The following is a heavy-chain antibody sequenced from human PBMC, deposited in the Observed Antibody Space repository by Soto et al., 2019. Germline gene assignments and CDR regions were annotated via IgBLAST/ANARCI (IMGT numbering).Heavy chain of an antibody. D-gene: IGHD4-17*01. J-gene: IGHJ1*01. CDR3: ARGPSPNYGDYVYLQH. V-gene: IGHV1-24*01. CDR1: GYTLTELA. Sequence: ASVKVSCKVSGYTLTELAMHWVRQAPGKGLEWMGGFDPEDGETIYAQKFQGRVTITADKSTSTAYMELSSLRSEDTAVYYCARGPSPNYGDYVYLQHWGQGTLVTVSS. CDR2: FDPEDGET.